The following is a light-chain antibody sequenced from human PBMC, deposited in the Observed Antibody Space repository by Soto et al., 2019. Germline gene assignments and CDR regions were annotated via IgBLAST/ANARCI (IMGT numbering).Light chain of an antibody. CDR1: LSVSSY. Sequence: IVFAPSRATLCLSRGQRATRSRRASLSVSSYLAWYQQKPGQAPRLLIYGASSRATGIPDRFSGSGSGTDFTLTISRLEPEDFAVYYCQQFGTSPKTFGQGTKVDIK. CDR2: GAS. CDR3: QQFGTSPKT. J-gene: IGKJ1*01. V-gene: IGKV3-20*01.